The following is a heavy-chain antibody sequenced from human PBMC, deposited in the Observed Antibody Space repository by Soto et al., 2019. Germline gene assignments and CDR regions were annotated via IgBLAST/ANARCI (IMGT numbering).Heavy chain of an antibody. CDR2: ISWNSGSI. CDR1: GFTFDDYA. J-gene: IGHJ4*02. Sequence: GGSLRLSCAASGFTFDDYAMHWVRQAPGKGLEWVSGISWNSGSIGYADSVKGRFTISRDNAKNSLYLQMNSLRAEDTALYYCAKDMRYSSGWDPFDYWGQGTLVTVSS. V-gene: IGHV3-9*01. CDR3: AKDMRYSSGWDPFDY. D-gene: IGHD6-19*01.